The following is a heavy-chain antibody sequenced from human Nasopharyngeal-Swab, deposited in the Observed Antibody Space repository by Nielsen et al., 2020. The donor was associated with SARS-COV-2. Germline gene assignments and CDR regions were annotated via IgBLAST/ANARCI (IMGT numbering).Heavy chain of an antibody. CDR2: INPNRGGT. CDR3: ARDSLIMIVVVGWAFDI. Sequence: ASVKVPCKASGYTFTGYYRHGVRQAAGQGLEWMGWINPNRGGTNYAQKFQGRVTMTRDTSTSTAYMEMRSLRSDDTAVYYCARDSLIMIVVVGWAFDIWGQGTMVTVSS. J-gene: IGHJ3*02. D-gene: IGHD3-22*01. V-gene: IGHV1-2*02. CDR1: GYTFTGYY.